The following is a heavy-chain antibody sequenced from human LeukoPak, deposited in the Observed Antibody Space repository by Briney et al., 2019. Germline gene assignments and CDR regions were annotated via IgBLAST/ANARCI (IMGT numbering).Heavy chain of an antibody. CDR3: AKDHEPQGNHLIDY. J-gene: IGHJ4*02. CDR1: GFTFSSYA. CDR2: ISGSGGST. Sequence: HAGGSLRLSCAASGFTFSSYAMSWVRQAPGKGLEWVSAISGSGGSTYYADSVKGRFTISRDNSKNTLYLQMNSLRAEDTAVYYCAKDHEPQGNHLIDYWGQGTLVTVSS. V-gene: IGHV3-23*01. D-gene: IGHD1-14*01.